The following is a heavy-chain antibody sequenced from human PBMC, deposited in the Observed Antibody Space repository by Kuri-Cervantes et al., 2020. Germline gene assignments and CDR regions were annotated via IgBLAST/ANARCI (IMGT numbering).Heavy chain of an antibody. Sequence: GGSLRLSCAASGFTFSSHDMHWVRQATGKGLEWVSAIGTAGDTYYPGSVKGRFTISRENAKNSLYLQMNSLRAGDMAVYYCARDLRGYDFWKGGYYYYYGMDVWGQGTTVTVSS. D-gene: IGHD3-3*01. J-gene: IGHJ6*02. CDR3: ARDLRGYDFWKGGYYYYYGMDV. V-gene: IGHV3-13*01. CDR1: GFTFSSHD. CDR2: IGTAGDT.